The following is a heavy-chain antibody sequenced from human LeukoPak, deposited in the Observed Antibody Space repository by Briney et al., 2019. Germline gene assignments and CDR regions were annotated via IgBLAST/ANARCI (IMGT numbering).Heavy chain of an antibody. CDR3: ANAWSLKYYFDY. D-gene: IGHD3-3*01. CDR1: GFAFSSYA. V-gene: IGHV3-23*01. Sequence: PGGSLRLSCAASGFAFSSYAMSWVRQAPGKGLEWVSAISGSGGSTYYADSVKGRFTISRDNSKNTLYLQMNSLRAEDTAVYYCANAWSLKYYFDYWGQGTLVTVSS. CDR2: ISGSGGST. J-gene: IGHJ4*02.